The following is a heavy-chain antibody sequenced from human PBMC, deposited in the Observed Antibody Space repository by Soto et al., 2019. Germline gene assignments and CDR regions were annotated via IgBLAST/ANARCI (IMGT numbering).Heavy chain of an antibody. CDR1: GGSLRSYY. Sequence: SETLSLPCSVSGGSLRSYYWHWIRQPPGKGLEWIGYVYTSDYTRYSSSLKSRVTISVDTSKSQFYLRLNSVTAADTAVYHCAGSAGHHGDFFYYNGMDVWGQGTTVTVSS. D-gene: IGHD3-10*01. J-gene: IGHJ6*02. CDR2: VYTSDYT. V-gene: IGHV4-59*03. CDR3: AGSAGHHGDFFYYNGMDV.